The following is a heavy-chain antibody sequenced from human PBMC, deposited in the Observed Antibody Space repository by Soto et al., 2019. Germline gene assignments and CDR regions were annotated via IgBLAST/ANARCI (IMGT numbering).Heavy chain of an antibody. V-gene: IGHV1-24*01. J-gene: IGHJ4*02. CDR2: FDPEDGET. CDR3: ATEVQGAVAGDY. Sequence: ASVKVSCKVSGYTLTELSMHWVRQAPGKGLERMGGFDPEDGETIYAQKFQGRVTMTEDTSTDTAYMELSSLRSEDTAVYYCATEVQGAVAGDYWGQGTLVTVSS. CDR1: GYTLTELS. D-gene: IGHD6-19*01.